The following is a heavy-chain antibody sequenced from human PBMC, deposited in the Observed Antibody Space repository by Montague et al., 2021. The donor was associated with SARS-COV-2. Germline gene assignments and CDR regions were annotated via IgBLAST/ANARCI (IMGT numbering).Heavy chain of an antibody. D-gene: IGHD1-1*01. Sequence: CAISGDSVSSNSATWNWVRRSPSRGLEWLGRTYYRSKWCNDYAVSARGRVTINPDTSKNQFSLQLNSVTPEDTAIYYCTSGREGNYNVMDVWGQGTTVTVSS. J-gene: IGHJ6*02. CDR3: TSGREGNYNVMDV. V-gene: IGHV6-1*01. CDR1: GDSVSSNSAT. CDR2: TYYRSKWCN.